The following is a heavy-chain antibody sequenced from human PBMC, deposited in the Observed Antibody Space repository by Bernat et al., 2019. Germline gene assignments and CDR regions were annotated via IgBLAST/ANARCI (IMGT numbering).Heavy chain of an antibody. CDR3: ARAGHCGGDCYYAFDI. CDR2: INHSGST. D-gene: IGHD2-21*02. Sequence: QVQLQESGPGLVKPSETLSLTCTVSGGSISSTSYYWGWIRQPPGKGLEWIGEINHSGSTNYNPSLKSRVTISVDTSKNQFSLKLSSVTAADTAVYYCARAGHCGGDCYYAFDIWGQGTMVTVSS. J-gene: IGHJ3*02. V-gene: IGHV4-39*07. CDR1: GGSISSTSYY.